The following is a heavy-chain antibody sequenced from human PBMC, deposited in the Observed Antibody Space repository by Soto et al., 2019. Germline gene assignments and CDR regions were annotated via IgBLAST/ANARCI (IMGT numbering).Heavy chain of an antibody. Sequence: SETLSLTCTVSGGSISSYYWSWIRQPPGKGLEWIGYIYYSGSTNYNPSLKSRVTISVDTSKNQFSLKLSSVTAADTAVYYCARLWTYYYDSSGYEYFDYWGQGTLVTVSS. V-gene: IGHV4-59*08. CDR1: GGSISSYY. D-gene: IGHD3-22*01. J-gene: IGHJ4*02. CDR2: IYYSGST. CDR3: ARLWTYYYDSSGYEYFDY.